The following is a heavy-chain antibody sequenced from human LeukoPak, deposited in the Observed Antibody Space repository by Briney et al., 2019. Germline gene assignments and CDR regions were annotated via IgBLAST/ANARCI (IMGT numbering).Heavy chain of an antibody. CDR3: ATAKSPRDSDF. V-gene: IGHV4-4*07. CDR1: GGSIRDYY. Sequence: PSETLSLTCTVSGGSIRDYYCSWIQQAAGKGLEWIGRIQTSGVTDYSPSLKSRVTISVDTSNNQFSLKLSSVTAADTAVYYCATAKSPRDSDFWGQGTMVTVSS. J-gene: IGHJ3*01. CDR2: IQTSGVT.